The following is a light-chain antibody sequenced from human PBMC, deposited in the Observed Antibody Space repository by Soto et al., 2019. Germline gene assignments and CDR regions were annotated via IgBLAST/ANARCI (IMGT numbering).Light chain of an antibody. V-gene: IGKV3D-15*01. J-gene: IGKJ1*01. CDR1: QSISSN. CDR3: QQYNNWPPWT. Sequence: EIVMTQSPATLSVSPGESATLSCRASQSISSNLAWYQQKPGQAPRLLIYGESTRATGIPARFSGSGSGTEFTLTISSLQSEDFAVYYCQQYNNWPPWTFGQGTKVEIK. CDR2: GES.